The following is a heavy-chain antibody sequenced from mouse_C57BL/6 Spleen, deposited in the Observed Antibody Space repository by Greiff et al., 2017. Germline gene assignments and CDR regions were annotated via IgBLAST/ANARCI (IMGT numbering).Heavy chain of an antibody. Sequence: VHLVESGAELVKPGASVKLSCKASGYTFTEYTIHWVKQRSGQGLEWIGWFYPGSGSIKYNEKFKDKATLTADKSSSTVYMELSRLTSEDSAVYFCARHGPRGYGSSFYAMDYWGQGTSVTVSS. CDR2: FYPGSGSI. CDR1: GYTFTEYT. V-gene: IGHV1-62-2*01. J-gene: IGHJ4*01. D-gene: IGHD1-1*01. CDR3: ARHGPRGYGSSFYAMDY.